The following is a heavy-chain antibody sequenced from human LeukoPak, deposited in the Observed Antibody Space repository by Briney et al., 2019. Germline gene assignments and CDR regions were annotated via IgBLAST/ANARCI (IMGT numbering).Heavy chain of an antibody. CDR3: TRGLSIPGGDSNF. CDR1: GFTFSNFA. J-gene: IGHJ4*02. Sequence: GGSLRLSFRASGFTFSNFAMNWVRQAPGKGLEWVSSISSTTTYIYYADSVKGRFTISRDNAKNSLYLQMNSLRAADSAVYYCTRGLSIPGGDSNFWGQGTLVAVSS. V-gene: IGHV3-21*01. D-gene: IGHD2-21*02. CDR2: ISSTTTYI.